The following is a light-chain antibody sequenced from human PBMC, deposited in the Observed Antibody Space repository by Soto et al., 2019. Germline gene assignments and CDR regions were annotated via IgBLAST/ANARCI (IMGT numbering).Light chain of an antibody. CDR3: SSYTTSITYV. Sequence: QSVLTQPASVSGSPGQSIAISCTGTNSDVGGSSYVSWYQQHPGMAPKLLIYDVSSRPSGISNRFSGSKSGNTASLTISGLQAEDEADYYCSSYTTSITYVXGTGTKVTVL. V-gene: IGLV2-14*03. CDR1: NSDVGGSSY. CDR2: DVS. J-gene: IGLJ1*01.